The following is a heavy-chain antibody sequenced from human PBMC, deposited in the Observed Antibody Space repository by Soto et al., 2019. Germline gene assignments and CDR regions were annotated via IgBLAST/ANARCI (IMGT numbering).Heavy chain of an antibody. CDR3: ARVVVVVAATLGGMDV. CDR2: IIPIFGTA. J-gene: IGHJ6*02. Sequence: QVQLVQSGAEVKKPGSSVTVSCKASGGTFSSYAISWVRQAPGQGLEWMGGIIPIFGTASYAQKFQGRVTITADDSTSTAYMELSRLRSEDTAVYYCARVVVVVAATLGGMDVWGQGTTVTVSS. CDR1: GGTFSSYA. D-gene: IGHD2-15*01. V-gene: IGHV1-69*01.